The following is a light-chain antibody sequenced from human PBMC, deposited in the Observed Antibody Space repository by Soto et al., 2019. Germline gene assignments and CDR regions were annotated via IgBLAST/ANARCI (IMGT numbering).Light chain of an antibody. CDR2: KAS. V-gene: IGKV2-29*03. CDR3: QHYNSYSEA. CDR1: QSLLSSGGETY. Sequence: DIVMSQTPLSLSVTPGQPASISCRSSQSLLSSGGETYLFWYLQRPGQSPQLLIYKASTLKSGVPSRFSGSGSGTEFTLTISSLQPDDFATYYCQHYNSYSEAFGQGTKVELK. J-gene: IGKJ1*01.